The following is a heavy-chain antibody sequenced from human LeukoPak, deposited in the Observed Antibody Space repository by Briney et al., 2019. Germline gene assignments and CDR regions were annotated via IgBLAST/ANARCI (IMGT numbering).Heavy chain of an antibody. J-gene: IGHJ4*02. CDR2: ISAYNGNT. CDR3: ARDRAAAGFDY. D-gene: IGHD6-13*01. Sequence: ASVTVTFTASGYTFTSYGISWVRQAPGQGLERMGWISAYNGNTNYAQKLQGRVTMTTDTSTSTAYMELRSLRSDDTAVYYCARDRAAAGFDYWGQGTLVTVSS. V-gene: IGHV1-18*01. CDR1: GYTFTSYG.